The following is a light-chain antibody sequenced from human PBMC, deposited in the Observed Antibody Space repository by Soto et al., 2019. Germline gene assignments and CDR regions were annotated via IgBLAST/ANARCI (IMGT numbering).Light chain of an antibody. CDR3: QQAYSFPIT. V-gene: IGKV1D-12*01. J-gene: IGKJ5*01. CDR1: QDIAAY. Sequence: DIQVTQSPSSVSASVGDRVTITCRASQDIAAYLAWYQHKPGRDPELLIHAASSLQSGVPSRFSGSGSGTDFTLTINSLQPEDFATSYCQQAYSFPITFGQGTRLDI. CDR2: AAS.